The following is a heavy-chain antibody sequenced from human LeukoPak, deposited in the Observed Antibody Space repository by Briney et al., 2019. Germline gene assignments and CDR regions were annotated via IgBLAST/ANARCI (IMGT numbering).Heavy chain of an antibody. CDR3: ARNQQLGGHSYYYYGMDV. CDR1: GFTFSDHA. CDR2: ISYHARDQ. V-gene: IGHV3-30*04. J-gene: IGHJ6*02. D-gene: IGHD3-16*01. Sequence: GRSLRLSCTASGFTFSDHAMHWVRQAPGKGLEWVTVISYHARDQFYADSVKGRFTISRDNSKNTLYLQMSSLRADDTAIYYCARNQQLGGHSYYYYGMDVWGQGTTVTVSS.